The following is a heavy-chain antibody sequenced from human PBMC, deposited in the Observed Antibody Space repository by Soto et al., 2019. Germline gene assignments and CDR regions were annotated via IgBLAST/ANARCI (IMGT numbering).Heavy chain of an antibody. Sequence: GWSLRLSCASSVFTFISYAMHWVRQAPGKGLEWVAVISYDGSNKYYADSVKGRFTISRDNSKNTLYLQMNSLRAEDTAVYYCARGSLVRDAFDIWGQGTMVTVSS. CDR2: ISYDGSNK. V-gene: IGHV3-30-3*01. D-gene: IGHD6-13*01. CDR3: ARGSLVRDAFDI. J-gene: IGHJ3*02. CDR1: VFTFISYA.